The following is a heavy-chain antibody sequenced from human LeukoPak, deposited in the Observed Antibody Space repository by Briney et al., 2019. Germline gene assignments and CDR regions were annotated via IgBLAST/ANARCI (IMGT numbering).Heavy chain of an antibody. Sequence: PGGSLRLSCAASGFTFSSYWMSWVRQAPGKGLEWVANIKQDGSEKYYVDSVKGRFTISRDNAKNSLYLQMNSLRAEDTAVYYCARDLDSSGWSAWGYFDYWGQGTLVTVSS. J-gene: IGHJ4*02. V-gene: IGHV3-7*01. CDR3: ARDLDSSGWSAWGYFDY. CDR1: GFTFSSYW. CDR2: IKQDGSEK. D-gene: IGHD6-19*01.